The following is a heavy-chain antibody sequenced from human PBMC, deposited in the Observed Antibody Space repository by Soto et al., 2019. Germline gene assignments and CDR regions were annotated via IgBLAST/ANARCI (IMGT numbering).Heavy chain of an antibody. CDR2: ISSSSSYI. CDR1: GFTFSSYS. Sequence: GGSLRLSCASSGFTFSSYSMNWVRQAPGKGLEWVSSISSSSSYIYYADSVKGRFTISRDNANNSLYLQMNSLRAEDTAVYYCARDLLPRCSGGSCYRSQDYWGKGTLVTVSS. D-gene: IGHD2-15*01. J-gene: IGHJ4*02. V-gene: IGHV3-21*01. CDR3: ARDLLPRCSGGSCYRSQDY.